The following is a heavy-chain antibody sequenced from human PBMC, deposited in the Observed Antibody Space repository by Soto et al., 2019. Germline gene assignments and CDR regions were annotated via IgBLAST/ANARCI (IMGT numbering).Heavy chain of an antibody. D-gene: IGHD4-17*01. CDR3: ARGPPEGDYGDY. CDR2: IYYSGIT. V-gene: IGHV4-31*03. J-gene: IGHJ4*02. CDR1: GGSISSGGYY. Sequence: SETLSLTCTVSGGSISSGGYYWSWIRQHPGKGLEWIGYIYYSGITYYNPSLKSRVTISVDTSKNQFSLKLSSVTAADTAVYYCARGPPEGDYGDYWGQGTLVTVSS.